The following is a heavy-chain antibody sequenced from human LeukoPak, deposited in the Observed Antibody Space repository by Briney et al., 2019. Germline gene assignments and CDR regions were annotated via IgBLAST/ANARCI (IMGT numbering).Heavy chain of an antibody. V-gene: IGHV3-23*01. D-gene: IGHD3-10*01. CDR3: AEDPARLLWFGEPARTPNSDY. CDR1: GFTFSSYA. CDR2: ISGSGGST. Sequence: GGSLRLSCAASGFTFSSYAMSWVRQAPGRGLEWVSAISGSGGSTYYADSVKGRFTISRDNSKNTLYLQMNSLRAEDTAVYYCAEDPARLLWFGEPARTPNSDYWGQGTLVTVSS. J-gene: IGHJ4*02.